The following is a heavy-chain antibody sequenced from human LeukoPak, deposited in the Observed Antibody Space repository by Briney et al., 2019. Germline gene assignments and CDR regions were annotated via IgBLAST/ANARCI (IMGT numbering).Heavy chain of an antibody. Sequence: GGSLRLSCAASGFTFSSYAMSWVRQAPGKGLEWVSAISGSGGSTYYADSVKGRFTISRDNSKNTLYLQMNSLRAEDTAVYYCAKPGYCSGGSCYGGLSDAFDIWGQGTMVTVSS. CDR3: AKPGYCSGGSCYGGLSDAFDI. CDR1: GFTFSSYA. D-gene: IGHD2-15*01. J-gene: IGHJ3*02. V-gene: IGHV3-23*01. CDR2: ISGSGGST.